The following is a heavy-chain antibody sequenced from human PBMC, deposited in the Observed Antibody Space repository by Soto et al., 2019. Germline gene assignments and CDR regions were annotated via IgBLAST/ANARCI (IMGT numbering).Heavy chain of an antibody. J-gene: IGHJ4*02. D-gene: IGHD1-1*01. Sequence: SETLSLTCAVYGGSFSGYYWSWIRQPPGKGLEWIGEINHSGFTNYNPSLKSRVTISADTSKNQFSLKLSSVTAADTAVYYCARDGHWRLDYWGQGVLVTVSS. CDR1: GGSFSGYY. V-gene: IGHV4-34*01. CDR2: INHSGFT. CDR3: ARDGHWRLDY.